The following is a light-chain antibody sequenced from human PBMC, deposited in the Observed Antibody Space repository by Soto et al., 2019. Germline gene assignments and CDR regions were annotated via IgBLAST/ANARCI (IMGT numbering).Light chain of an antibody. J-gene: IGKJ1*01. Sequence: IQMTQSPSSMSASVGDRVTITCRASQDIGNDLGWYQQKPGKAPRLLISTASTLESGVPARFSGSGSGTHFILTISSLQPEDFAPYFCLKDYNYPRTFGQGTQVEI. CDR3: LKDYNYPRT. CDR1: QDIGND. CDR2: TAS. V-gene: IGKV1-6*01.